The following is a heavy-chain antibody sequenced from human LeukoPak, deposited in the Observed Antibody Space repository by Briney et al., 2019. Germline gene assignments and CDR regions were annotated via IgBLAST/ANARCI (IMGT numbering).Heavy chain of an antibody. CDR1: GYTFTSYD. CDR3: ARGTGRALYYGMDV. V-gene: IGHV1-8*01. D-gene: IGHD1-14*01. Sequence: ASVKVSCKASGYTFTSYDINWVRQATGQGLEWMGWMNPNSGNTGYAQRFQGRVTMTRNTSISTAYMELSSLRSEDTAVYYCARGTGRALYYGMDVWGQGTTVTVSS. CDR2: MNPNSGNT. J-gene: IGHJ6*02.